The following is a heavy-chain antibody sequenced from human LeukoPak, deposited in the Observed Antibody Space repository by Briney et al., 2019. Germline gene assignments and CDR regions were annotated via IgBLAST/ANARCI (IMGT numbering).Heavy chain of an antibody. CDR2: INPSDGST. CDR3: ARDQGGSSWSRGWFDP. J-gene: IGHJ5*02. Sequence: GASVKVSCKASGYTFTSYFMHWVRQAPGQGLEWMGIINPSDGSTSYAQRFQGRVSMTRDTSTSTVYMELSSLRSEDTAVYYCARDQGGSSWSRGWFDPWGQGTLVIVSS. CDR1: GYTFTSYF. D-gene: IGHD6-13*01. V-gene: IGHV1-46*01.